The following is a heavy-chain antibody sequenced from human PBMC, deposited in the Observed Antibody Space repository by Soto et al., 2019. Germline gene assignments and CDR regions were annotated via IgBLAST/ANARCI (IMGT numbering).Heavy chain of an antibody. D-gene: IGHD6-6*01. CDR2: ISAYNGDT. V-gene: IGHV1-18*01. J-gene: IGHJ6*03. CDR1: GYTFTNYG. CDR3: ARVRQLVGYCFYYLHV. Sequence: QVQLLQSGSEVNKPGASVKVSCKASGYTFTNYGITWVRQAPGQGLEWMGWISAYNGDTHYTQRLQGRVTMPTGTPTSIADRGPGGLRSDDTGVYYCARVRQLVGYCFYYLHVWGKGRTVSVS.